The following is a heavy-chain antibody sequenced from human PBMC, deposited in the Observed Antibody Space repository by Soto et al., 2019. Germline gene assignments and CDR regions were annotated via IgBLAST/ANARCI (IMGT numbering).Heavy chain of an antibody. V-gene: IGHV3-33*01. CDR3: ARVGAKYQLPSSDV. CDR1: GFTFSSYG. D-gene: IGHD2-2*01. Sequence: GGSLRLSCAASGFTFSSYGMHWVRQAPGKGLEWVAVIWYDGSNKYYADSVKGRFTISRDNSKNTLYLQMNSLRAEDTAVYYCARVGAKYQLPSSDVWGKGTTVTVSS. J-gene: IGHJ6*04. CDR2: IWYDGSNK.